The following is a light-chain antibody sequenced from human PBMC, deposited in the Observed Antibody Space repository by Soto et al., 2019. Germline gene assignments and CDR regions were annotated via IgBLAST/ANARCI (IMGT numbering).Light chain of an antibody. J-gene: IGKJ4*01. CDR3: QQYGSSALT. CDR2: GAS. V-gene: IGKV3-20*01. CDR1: QSVSSIY. Sequence: GLTRCEGTRSLKPGRTSTRSSRSSQSVSSIYLAWYQQKPGQAPRLLIYGASSRPTCIPDRFSGSGSGTDFALTISRLYPEDFAVYSCQQYGSSALTFGGGTKVEIK.